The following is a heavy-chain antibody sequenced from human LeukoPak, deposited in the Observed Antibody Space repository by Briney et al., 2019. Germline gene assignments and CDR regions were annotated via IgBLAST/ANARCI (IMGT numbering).Heavy chain of an antibody. V-gene: IGHV3-9*01. CDR1: GFTFDDYA. D-gene: IGHD3-3*01. CDR2: ISWNSGSI. J-gene: IGHJ6*02. Sequence: GGSLRLSCAASGFTFDDYAMHWVRQAPGKGLEWVSGISWNSGSIGYADSVKGRFTISRDNAKNSLYLQMNSLRAEDTALYYCAKDNDSSYYYYGMDVWGQGTTVTVSS. CDR3: AKDNDSSYYYYGMDV.